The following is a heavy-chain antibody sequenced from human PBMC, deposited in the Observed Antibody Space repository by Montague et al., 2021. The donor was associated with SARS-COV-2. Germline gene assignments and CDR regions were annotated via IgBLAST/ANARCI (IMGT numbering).Heavy chain of an antibody. CDR3: ARMYVPAHGTSAASYSDX. D-gene: IGHD6-13*01. CDR2: ISYSGRT. Sequence: TLSLTCIVSGGSISSDDSYWTWIRQHPGKGLEWIGYISYSGRTSYNVSLKSRLTISADTSDNQFSLKLTSMTAADTAVYYCARMYVPAHGTSAASYSDXWGQGTLVTVSS. CDR1: GGSISSDDSY. J-gene: IGHJ4*02. V-gene: IGHV4-31*03.